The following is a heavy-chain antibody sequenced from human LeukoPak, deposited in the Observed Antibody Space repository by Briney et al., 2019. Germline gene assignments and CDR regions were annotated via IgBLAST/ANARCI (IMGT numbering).Heavy chain of an antibody. J-gene: IGHJ4*02. CDR3: ATTGATSPSSASWFNIEY. CDR2: IYYSGGT. CDR1: GGSVTSYY. D-gene: IGHD6-13*01. V-gene: IGHV4-59*08. Sequence: SETLSLTCTVSGGSVTSYYCNWVRQPPGTGLEWIGYIYYSGGTNYNPSLESRVTISLDTAKNQFSLKLRSVTAEDTAVYYCATTGATSPSSASWFNIEYWGQGTLVPVSS.